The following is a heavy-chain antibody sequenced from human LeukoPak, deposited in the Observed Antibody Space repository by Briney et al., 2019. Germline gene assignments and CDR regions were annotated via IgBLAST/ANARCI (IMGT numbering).Heavy chain of an antibody. CDR1: GGSISSGDYY. Sequence: SETLSLTCTVSGGSISSGDYYWSWIRQPPGKGLEWIGYIYYSGSTYYNPSLKSRVTISVDTSKNQFSLKLSSVTAADTAVYYCARTAFGEFAPAHAFDIWGQGTMVTVSS. D-gene: IGHD3-10*01. CDR2: IYYSGST. CDR3: ARTAFGEFAPAHAFDI. J-gene: IGHJ3*02. V-gene: IGHV4-31*03.